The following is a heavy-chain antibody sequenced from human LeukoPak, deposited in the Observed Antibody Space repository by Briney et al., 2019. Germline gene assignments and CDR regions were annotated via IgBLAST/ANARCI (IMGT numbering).Heavy chain of an antibody. CDR2: ISSSGSTI. V-gene: IGHV3-48*01. D-gene: IGHD6-13*01. CDR3: AKDRDSSSWWDFDY. CDR1: GFTVSSYS. Sequence: GGSLRLSCAASGFTVSSYSMHWVRQAPGKGLEWVSYISSSGSTIYYADSVKGRFTISRDNSKNTLYLQMNSLRAEDTAVYYCAKDRDSSSWWDFDYWGQGTLVTVSS. J-gene: IGHJ4*02.